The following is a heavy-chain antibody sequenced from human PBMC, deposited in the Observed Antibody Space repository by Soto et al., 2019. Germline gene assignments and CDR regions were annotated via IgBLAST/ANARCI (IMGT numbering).Heavy chain of an antibody. CDR2: IYYSGST. J-gene: IGHJ6*02. Sequence: SETLSLTCTVSGGSISSSSYYWGWIRQPPGKGLEWIGSIYYSGSTYYNPSLKSRVTISVDTSKNQFSLKLSSVTAADTAVYYCARLTDGSVVAANYYYYYGMDAWGQGTTVTVSS. CDR1: GGSISSSSYY. CDR3: ARLTDGSVVAANYYYYYGMDA. V-gene: IGHV4-39*01. D-gene: IGHD2-15*01.